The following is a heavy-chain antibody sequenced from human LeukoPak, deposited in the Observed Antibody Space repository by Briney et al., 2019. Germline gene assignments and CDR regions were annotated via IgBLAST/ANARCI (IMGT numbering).Heavy chain of an antibody. J-gene: IGHJ4*02. CDR1: GFTVSSNY. CDR3: AKRGIAAAGYYFDY. CDR2: IYSGGST. Sequence: GGSLRLSCAASGFTVSSNYMSWVRQAPGKGLEWVSVIYSGGSTYYADSVKGRFTISRDNSKNTLYLQMNSLRAEDTAVYYCAKRGIAAAGYYFDYWGQGTLVTVSS. V-gene: IGHV3-53*01. D-gene: IGHD6-13*01.